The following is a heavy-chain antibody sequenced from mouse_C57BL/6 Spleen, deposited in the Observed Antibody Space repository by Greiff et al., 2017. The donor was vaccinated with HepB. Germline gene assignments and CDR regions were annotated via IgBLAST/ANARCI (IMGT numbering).Heavy chain of an antibody. V-gene: IGHV5-4*03. CDR1: GFTFSSYA. CDR3: ARAHYGSSYGAMDY. D-gene: IGHD1-1*01. Sequence: EVMLVESGGGLVKPGGSLKLSCAASGFTFSSYAMSWVRQTPEKRLEWVATISDGGSYTYYPDNVKGRFTISRDNAKNNLYLQMSHLKSEDTAMYYCARAHYGSSYGAMDYWGQGTSVTVSS. J-gene: IGHJ4*01. CDR2: ISDGGSYT.